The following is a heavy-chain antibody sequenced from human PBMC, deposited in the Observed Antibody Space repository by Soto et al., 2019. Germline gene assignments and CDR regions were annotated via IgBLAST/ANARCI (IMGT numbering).Heavy chain of an antibody. CDR3: ARLYYDYV. V-gene: IGHV3-48*02. CDR2: VSLDSDSI. D-gene: IGHD3-3*01. CDR1: GSDFSTYS. Sequence: SCKASGSDFSTYSMNWVRQAPGQGLEWIAYVSLDSDSIQYADSVKGRFTISRDDAENSLYLQMDSLRDEDTATYYCARLYYDYVWGRGTTVTVSS. J-gene: IGHJ6*02.